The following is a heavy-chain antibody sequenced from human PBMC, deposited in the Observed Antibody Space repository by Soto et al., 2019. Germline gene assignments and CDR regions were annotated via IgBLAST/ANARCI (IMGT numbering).Heavy chain of an antibody. CDR3: ARVRYYGSGSYSPDGMVV. CDR1: GVSFNNNG. V-gene: IGHV1-69*01. CDR2: VSPPFRPS. Sequence: QVQLVQSGAEVKKPGSSVKVSLKTSGVSFNNNGIGWVRQAPGHGLEWMGGVSPPFRPSNSARKFQGRISITADGSTVTFHMELRSLTSEDTAQYYCARVRYYGSGSYSPDGMVVWGPGNTVTVSS. D-gene: IGHD3-10*01. J-gene: IGHJ6*02.